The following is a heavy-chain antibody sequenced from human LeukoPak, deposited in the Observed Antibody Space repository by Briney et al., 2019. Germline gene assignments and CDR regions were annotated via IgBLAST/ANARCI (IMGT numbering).Heavy chain of an antibody. V-gene: IGHV3-30-3*01. D-gene: IGHD6-19*01. Sequence: QSGGSLRLSCAASGFTFSSYAMHWVRQAPGKGLEWVAVISFDGSNKYYAESVKGRFTISRDNSKNTLYLQMNSLRAEDTAVYYCARDGSIAVAGMFGEDYYYGMDVWGQGTTVTVSS. CDR3: ARDGSIAVAGMFGEDYYYGMDV. CDR1: GFTFSSYA. CDR2: ISFDGSNK. J-gene: IGHJ6*02.